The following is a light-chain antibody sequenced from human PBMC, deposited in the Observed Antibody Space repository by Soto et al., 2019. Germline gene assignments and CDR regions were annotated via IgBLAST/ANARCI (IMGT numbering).Light chain of an antibody. CDR2: DSN. CDR1: SSNIGAGFH. Sequence: QSVLKQPPSVSGAPGQRVTISCTGSSSNIGAGFHVHWYQQLPGTAPKSLIFDSNNRPSGVPDRFSASKSGTSASLAITGLQAEDESYYFCQSYDNSLSGSSVVFGGGTKLTVL. V-gene: IGLV1-40*01. CDR3: QSYDNSLSGSSVV. J-gene: IGLJ2*01.